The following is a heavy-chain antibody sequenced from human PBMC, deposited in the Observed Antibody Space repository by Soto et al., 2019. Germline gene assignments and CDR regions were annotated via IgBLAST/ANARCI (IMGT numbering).Heavy chain of an antibody. J-gene: IGHJ6*02. CDR2: ISAYNGNT. Sequence: ASVKVSCKASGYTFTSYGISWVRQAAGQGLEGMGWISAYNGNTNYAQKLQGRVTMTTDTSTSTAYMELRSLRSDDTAVYYCARDEIVATITYYYYYDMDVWGQGTTVTVSS. V-gene: IGHV1-18*04. D-gene: IGHD5-12*01. CDR1: GYTFTSYG. CDR3: ARDEIVATITYYYYYDMDV.